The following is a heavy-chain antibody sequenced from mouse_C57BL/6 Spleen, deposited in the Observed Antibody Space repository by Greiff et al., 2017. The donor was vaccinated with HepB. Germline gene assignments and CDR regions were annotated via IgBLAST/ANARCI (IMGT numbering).Heavy chain of an antibody. CDR3: ARNDGSSYVSPGWYFDV. V-gene: IGHV1-64*01. Sequence: QVQLQQPGAELVKPGASVKLSCKASGYTFTSYWMHWVKQRPGQGLEWIGMIHPNSGSTNYNEKFKSKATLTVDKSSSTAYMQLSSLTSEDSAVYYCARNDGSSYVSPGWYFDVWGTGTTVTVSS. CDR2: IHPNSGST. J-gene: IGHJ1*03. CDR1: GYTFTSYW. D-gene: IGHD1-1*01.